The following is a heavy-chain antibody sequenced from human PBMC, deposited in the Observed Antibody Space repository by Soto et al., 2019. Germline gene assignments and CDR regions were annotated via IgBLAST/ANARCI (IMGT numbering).Heavy chain of an antibody. V-gene: IGHV1-2*04. J-gene: IGHJ5*02. CDR1: GYTFTGYY. Sequence: ASVKVSCKASGYTFTGYYMHWVRQAPGQGLEWMGWINPNSGGTNYAQKFQGWVTMTRETSISTAYMELSRLRSDDTAVYYCAREGRTGAGFDPWGQGTLVTVSS. CDR3: AREGRTGAGFDP. D-gene: IGHD1-1*01. CDR2: INPNSGGT.